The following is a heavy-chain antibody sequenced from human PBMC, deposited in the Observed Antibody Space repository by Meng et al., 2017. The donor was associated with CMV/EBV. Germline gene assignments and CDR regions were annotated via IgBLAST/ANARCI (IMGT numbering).Heavy chain of an antibody. J-gene: IGHJ3*02. CDR1: GFTFSSYA. D-gene: IGHD1-14*01. CDR2: ISGSGGST. CDR3: SRRLPSPEGGAIDI. V-gene: IGHV3-23*01. Sequence: GESLKISCAASGFTFSSYAMSWVRQAPGKGLEWVSAISGSGGSTYYADSVKGRFTISRDNSKNTLYLQMNSLRAEDTAVYYCSRRLPSPEGGAIDIWGHGTVVTVSS.